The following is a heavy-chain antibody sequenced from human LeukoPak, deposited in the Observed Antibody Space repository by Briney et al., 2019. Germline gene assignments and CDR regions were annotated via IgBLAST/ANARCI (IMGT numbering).Heavy chain of an antibody. J-gene: IGHJ4*02. V-gene: IGHV4-59*08. CDR2: IYGSGNT. CDR3: ARNSDYSWLSFDD. D-gene: IGHD4-11*01. CDR1: GGSISGWY. Sequence: KPSETLSLTCTVSGGSISGWYWSWIRQPPGKGLEWIGYIYGSGNTNYNPSLKSRVTISIDASKNHFSLQLNSMTAADTAVYYCARNSDYSWLSFDDWGQGTLVTVSS.